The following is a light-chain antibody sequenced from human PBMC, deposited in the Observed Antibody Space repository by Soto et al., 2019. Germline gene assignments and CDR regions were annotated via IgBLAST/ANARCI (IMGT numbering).Light chain of an antibody. J-gene: IGKJ3*01. CDR3: QQYNIYSRIT. CDR1: QSISSW. Sequence: DIQMTQSPSTLSASVGDRVTITCRASQSISSWLAWYQQKPGKAPKLLIYKASSLESGVPSRFIGSGSGTEFTRTISSLQPDDVATYYCQQYNIYSRITFGPGTKVDIK. CDR2: KAS. V-gene: IGKV1-5*03.